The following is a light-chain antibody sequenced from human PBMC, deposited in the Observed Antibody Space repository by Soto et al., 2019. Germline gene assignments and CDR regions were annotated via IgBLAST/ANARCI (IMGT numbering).Light chain of an antibody. CDR1: SSDVGGYNY. J-gene: IGLJ1*01. CDR2: EVS. V-gene: IGLV2-14*01. Sequence: QSVLTQPASVSGSPGQSITISCTGTSSDVGGYNYVSWYQQHPGKAPKLMIYEVSNRPSGVSNRFSGSKSGNTASLTISGLQADDEADYYCSSYTSTLYVFGTGTKLTVL. CDR3: SSYTSTLYV.